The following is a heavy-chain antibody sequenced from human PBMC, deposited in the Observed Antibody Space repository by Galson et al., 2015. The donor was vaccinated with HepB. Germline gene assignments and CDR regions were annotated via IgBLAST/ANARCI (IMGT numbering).Heavy chain of an antibody. CDR3: ARLPYGSGSYYNADYYYYYGMDV. CDR2: IYYSGST. D-gene: IGHD3-10*01. J-gene: IGHJ6*02. Sequence: ETLSLTCTVSGGSISSSSYYWGWIRQPPGKGLEWIGSIYYSGSTYYNPSLKSRVTISVDTSKNQFSLKLSSVTAADTAVYYCARLPYGSGSYYNADYYYYYGMDVWGQGTTVTVSS. CDR1: GGSISSSSYY. V-gene: IGHV4-39*01.